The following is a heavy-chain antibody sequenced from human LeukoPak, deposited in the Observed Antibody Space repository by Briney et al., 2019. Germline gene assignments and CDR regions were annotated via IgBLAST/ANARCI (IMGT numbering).Heavy chain of an antibody. V-gene: IGHV3-21*01. CDR1: GFTFSSYS. Sequence: PGGSLRLSCAASGFTFSSYSMNWVRQAPGKGLEWVSSISSSSSYMYYADSVKGRFTISRDNAKNSLYLQMNSLRAEDTAVYYCARDYGESVFDYWGQGTLVTVSS. J-gene: IGHJ4*02. D-gene: IGHD4-17*01. CDR3: ARDYGESVFDY. CDR2: ISSSSSYM.